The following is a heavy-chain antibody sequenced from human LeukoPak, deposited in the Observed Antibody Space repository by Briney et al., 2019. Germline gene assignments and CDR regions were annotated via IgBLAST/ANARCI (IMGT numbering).Heavy chain of an antibody. J-gene: IGHJ4*02. D-gene: IGHD5-18*01. CDR1: GFTFSSYA. CDR2: ISGSGGST. CDR3: AKDGDRGHSYGSGY. V-gene: IGHV3-23*01. Sequence: GGSLRLSCAASGFTFSSYAMSWVRQAPGKGLEWVSAISGSGGSTYYADSVKGRFTISRDNSKNTLYLQMNSLRAEDTAVYYCAKDGDRGHSYGSGYWGQGTLVTVSS.